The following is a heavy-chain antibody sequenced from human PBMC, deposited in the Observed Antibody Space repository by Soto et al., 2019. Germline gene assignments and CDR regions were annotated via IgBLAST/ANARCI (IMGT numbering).Heavy chain of an antibody. V-gene: IGHV3-64*01. CDR2: ISSNGGST. Sequence: EVQLVESGGGLVQPGGSLRLCCAASGFTFSSYAMHWVRQAPGKGLEYVSAISSNGGSTYYANSVKGRFTISRDNSKNTLYLQMGSLRAEDMAVYYCARSAVRGVIIRLFDYWGQGTLVTVSS. D-gene: IGHD3-10*01. J-gene: IGHJ4*02. CDR1: GFTFSSYA. CDR3: ARSAVRGVIIRLFDY.